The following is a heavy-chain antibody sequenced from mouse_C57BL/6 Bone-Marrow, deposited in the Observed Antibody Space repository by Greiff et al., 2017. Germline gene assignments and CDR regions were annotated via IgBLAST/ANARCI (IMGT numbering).Heavy chain of an antibody. D-gene: IGHD1-1*01. V-gene: IGHV5-17*01. CDR3: AITTVVATGAMDY. Sequence: EVKLEESGGGLVKPGGSLKLSCAASGFTFSDYGMHWVRQAPEKGLEWVAYISSGSSTIYYADTVKGRFTISRDNAKNTLFLQMTSLRSEDTAMYYCAITTVVATGAMDYWGQGTSVTVSS. CDR2: ISSGSSTI. CDR1: GFTFSDYG. J-gene: IGHJ4*01.